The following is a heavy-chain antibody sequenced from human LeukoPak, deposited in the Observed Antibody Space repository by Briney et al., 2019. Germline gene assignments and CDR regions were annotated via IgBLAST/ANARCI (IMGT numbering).Heavy chain of an antibody. CDR1: GFIFDSYD. Sequence: GGSMRLSCAVAGFIFDSYDMLWVRHAPGKGLEWVATIDWSGDSTVYADSVKGRFTISRDNARNSLYLQMNSLRAEDTAFYYCVRDRLRADSWGQGTLVTVPS. CDR2: IDWSGDST. D-gene: IGHD6-6*01. CDR3: VRDRLRADS. V-gene: IGHV3-20*04. J-gene: IGHJ4*02.